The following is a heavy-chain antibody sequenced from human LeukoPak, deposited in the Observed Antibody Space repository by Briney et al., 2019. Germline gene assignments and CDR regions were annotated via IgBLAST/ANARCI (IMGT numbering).Heavy chain of an antibody. V-gene: IGHV1-2*02. CDR1: GYTFTGYY. CDR3: ARPAGGDNYFDY. Sequence: EASVKVSFKASGYTFTGYYMHWVRQAPGQGREWMGWINPNSGGTNYTQKFQGRVTITRDTSISTAYMELSRLRSDDTAVYYCARPAGGDNYFDYWGQGTLVTVSS. CDR2: INPNSGGT. D-gene: IGHD2-2*01. J-gene: IGHJ4*02.